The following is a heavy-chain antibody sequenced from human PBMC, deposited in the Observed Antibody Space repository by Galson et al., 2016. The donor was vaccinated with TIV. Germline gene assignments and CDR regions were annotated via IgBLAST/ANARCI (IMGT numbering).Heavy chain of an antibody. CDR3: ARGRGEI. V-gene: IGHV3-49*03. D-gene: IGHD3-10*01. Sequence: SLRLSCAVSGFRFGDNAISWFRQTPEKGLEWVGFIRSKPYGETAEYAASVRGRFTISRDDSRSTAYLRMDSLKSDDTAVYYCARGRGEIWGPGTLVTVSS. CDR1: GFRFGDNA. CDR2: IRSKPYGETA. J-gene: IGHJ4*02.